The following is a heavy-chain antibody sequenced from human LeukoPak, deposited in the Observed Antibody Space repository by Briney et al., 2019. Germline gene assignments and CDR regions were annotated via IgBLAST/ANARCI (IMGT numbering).Heavy chain of an antibody. CDR1: GFTFSSYW. CDR2: IKQDGSEK. CDR3: AREGGGYYYGMDV. Sequence: GGSLRLSCAASGFTFSSYWMSWVRQAPGKGLEWVANIKQDGSEKYYVDSAKGRFTISRDNAKNSLYLQMNSLRAEDTAVYYCAREGGGYYYGMDVWGKGTTVTVSS. J-gene: IGHJ6*04. V-gene: IGHV3-7*03. D-gene: IGHD3-16*01.